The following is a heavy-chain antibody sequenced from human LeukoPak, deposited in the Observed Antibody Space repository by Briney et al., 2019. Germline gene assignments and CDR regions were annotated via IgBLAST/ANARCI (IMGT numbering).Heavy chain of an antibody. V-gene: IGHV1-8*01. CDR1: GYTFTSYD. J-gene: IGHJ6*02. CDR3: ARGPPHCSSTSCRKTKSYGMDV. CDR2: MNPNSGNT. D-gene: IGHD2-2*01. Sequence: GASVKVSCKASGYTFTSYDINWVRQATGQGLEWMGWMNPNSGNTGYAQKFQGKVTMTRNTSISTAYMELSSLRSEDTAVYYCARGPPHCSSTSCRKTKSYGMDVWGQGTTVTVSS.